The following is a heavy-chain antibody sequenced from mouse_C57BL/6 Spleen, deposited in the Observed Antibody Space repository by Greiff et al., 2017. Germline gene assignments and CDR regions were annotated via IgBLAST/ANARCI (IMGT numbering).Heavy chain of an antibody. J-gene: IGHJ3*01. Sequence: VKLMESGAELVRPGTSVKVSCKASGYAFTNYLIEWVKQRPGQGLEWIGVINPGSGGTNYNEKFKGKATLTADKSSSTAYMQLSSLTSEDSAVYFCAREEDSSGPWFAYWGQGTLVTVSA. CDR1: GYAFTNYL. CDR2: INPGSGGT. D-gene: IGHD3-2*02. CDR3: AREEDSSGPWFAY. V-gene: IGHV1-54*01.